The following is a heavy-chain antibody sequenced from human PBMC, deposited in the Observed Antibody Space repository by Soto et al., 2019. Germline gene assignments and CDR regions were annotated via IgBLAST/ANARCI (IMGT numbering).Heavy chain of an antibody. D-gene: IGHD6-13*01. J-gene: IGHJ4*02. CDR2: ISSSSSYT. CDR1: GFTFSDYY. Sequence: PGGSLRLSCAASGFTFSDYYMSWIRQAPGKGLEWVSYISSSSSYTNYADSVKGRFTISRDNAKNSLYLQMNSLRAEDTAVYYCARGFYAGIALTNYFDYWGQGTLVTVSS. V-gene: IGHV3-11*06. CDR3: ARGFYAGIALTNYFDY.